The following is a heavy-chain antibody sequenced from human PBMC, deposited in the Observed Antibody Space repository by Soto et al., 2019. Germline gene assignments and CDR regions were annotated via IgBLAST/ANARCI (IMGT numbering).Heavy chain of an antibody. Sequence: GGSLRLSCVDSGFTFSDYWMGWVRQAPGKGLEWVANIKQDGTEIYYVDFVKGRLFISRDNAKNSMYLQMNIMRAEDTAVYYCARVREWGRFAPWGQGTLVTVSS. CDR3: ARVREWGRFAP. CDR2: IKQDGTEI. J-gene: IGHJ5*02. CDR1: GFTFSDYW. D-gene: IGHD1-26*01. V-gene: IGHV3-7*01.